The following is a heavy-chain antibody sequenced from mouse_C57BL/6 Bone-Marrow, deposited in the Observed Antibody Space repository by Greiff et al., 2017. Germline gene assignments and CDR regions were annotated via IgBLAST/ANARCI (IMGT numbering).Heavy chain of an antibody. D-gene: IGHD2-3*01. J-gene: IGHJ1*03. CDR1: GFNIQDDY. CDR3: TTDGYFPYWYFDV. Sequence: EVQLQQPGAELVRPGASVKLSCTASGFNIQDDYMHWVKQRPDQGLEWIGWIDPENGDTESAPKFQGKATITVDTSSNTAYLQLSSLTSEDTAVYYCTTDGYFPYWYFDVWGTGTTVTVSS. V-gene: IGHV14-4*01. CDR2: IDPENGDT.